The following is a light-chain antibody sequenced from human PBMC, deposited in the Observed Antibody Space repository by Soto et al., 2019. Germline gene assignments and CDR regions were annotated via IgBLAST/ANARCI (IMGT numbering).Light chain of an antibody. Sequence: DIQMTQSPSSLSASIGDRATITCRASQGINIWLGWYQLKPGKAPKSQIFAASTLDNGVPSSFSGSGSGTDFTVTINSLQPEDFGTSYCHEYRRYPTSFGGGTRVEIQ. CDR1: QGINIW. CDR3: HEYRRYPTS. J-gene: IGKJ4*01. CDR2: AAS. V-gene: IGKV1D-16*01.